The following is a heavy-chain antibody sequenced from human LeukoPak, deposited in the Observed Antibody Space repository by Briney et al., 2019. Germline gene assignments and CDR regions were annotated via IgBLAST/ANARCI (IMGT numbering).Heavy chain of an antibody. D-gene: IGHD2-2*01. CDR3: ARGSIVVVPAAMRYGMDV. V-gene: IGHV3-48*03. CDR1: GFTFSSYE. CDR2: ISSSGSTI. Sequence: GSLRLSCAASGFTFSSYEMNWVRQAPGKGLEWVSYISSSGSTIYYADSVKGRVTISRDNAKNSLYLQMNSLRAEDTAVYYCARGSIVVVPAAMRYGMDVWGKGTTVTVSS. J-gene: IGHJ6*04.